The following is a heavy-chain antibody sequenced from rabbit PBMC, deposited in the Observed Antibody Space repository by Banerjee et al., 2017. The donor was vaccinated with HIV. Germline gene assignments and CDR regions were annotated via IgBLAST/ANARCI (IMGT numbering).Heavy chain of an antibody. J-gene: IGHJ4*01. CDR2: IYTGSSGST. Sequence: QSLEESGGDLVKPGASLTLTCTASGFSFSSNYWMSWVRQAPGKGLEWIGYIYTGSSGSTYYASWAKGRFTISKTSSTTVTLQMTSLTAADTATYFCARDFNLWGPGTLVTVS. V-gene: IGHV1S40*01. CDR3: ARDFNL. CDR1: GFSFSSNYW.